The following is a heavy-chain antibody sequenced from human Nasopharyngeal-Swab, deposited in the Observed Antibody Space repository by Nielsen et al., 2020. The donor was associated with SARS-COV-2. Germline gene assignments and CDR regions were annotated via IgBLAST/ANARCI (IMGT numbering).Heavy chain of an antibody. Sequence: WIRQPPGKGLEWIGYIYYSGSTNYNPSLKSRVTISVDTSKNQFSLKLSSVTAADTAVYYCARGERRLYDFCSGPPHYGMDVWGQGTTVTVSS. CDR2: IYYSGST. J-gene: IGHJ6*02. D-gene: IGHD3-3*01. V-gene: IGHV4-59*01. CDR3: ARGERRLYDFCSGPPHYGMDV.